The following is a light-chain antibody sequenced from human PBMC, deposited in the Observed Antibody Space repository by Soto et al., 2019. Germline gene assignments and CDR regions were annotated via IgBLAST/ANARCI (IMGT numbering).Light chain of an antibody. CDR3: AAWDDCMNGLYV. CDR2: SNN. J-gene: IGLJ1*01. CDR1: SSNIGSNT. V-gene: IGLV1-44*01. Sequence: QSLLTQPPSASGTPGQRVTISCSGSSSNIGSNTVNWYQQLPGTAPKLLIYSNNQRPSGVPDRFSGSKSGTSASLAISGLQSEDEADYYCAAWDDCMNGLYVVGKGTKVTVL.